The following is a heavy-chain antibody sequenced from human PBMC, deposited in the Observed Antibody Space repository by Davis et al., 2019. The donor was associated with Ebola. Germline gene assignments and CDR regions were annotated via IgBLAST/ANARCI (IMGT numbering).Heavy chain of an antibody. V-gene: IGHV4-59*08. Sequence: MPSETLSLTCTVSGGSIASYYWSWIRQPPGKGLEWIGYIYYSGSTNYNPSLKSRVTISVDMSKNQFFLKLSSVTAADTAVYFCARHASQRSIFDYWGQGTLVTVSS. J-gene: IGHJ4*02. CDR2: IYYSGST. CDR3: ARHASQRSIFDY. CDR1: GGSIASYY. D-gene: IGHD3-16*01.